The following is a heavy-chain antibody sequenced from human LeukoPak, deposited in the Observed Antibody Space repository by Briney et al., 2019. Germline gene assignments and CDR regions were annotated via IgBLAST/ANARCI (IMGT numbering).Heavy chain of an antibody. CDR2: INGGGDAT. D-gene: IGHD2-2*01. Sequence: GGSLRLSCAISGFTFNNNAMSWVRQAPGKGLEWVSAINGGGDATEYADSVKGRFTISRDNSKNTLYLQMNSLRPDDTAVYYCARCTASCYANAFDVWGQGTLLTVSS. CDR1: GFTFNNNA. CDR3: ARCTASCYANAFDV. V-gene: IGHV3-23*01. J-gene: IGHJ3*01.